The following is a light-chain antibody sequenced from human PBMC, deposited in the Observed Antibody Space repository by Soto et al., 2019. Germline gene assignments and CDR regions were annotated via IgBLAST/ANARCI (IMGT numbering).Light chain of an antibody. CDR3: CSYAGSHTYV. CDR2: EVS. V-gene: IGLV2-14*01. CDR1: SSDVGNYNY. J-gene: IGLJ1*01. Sequence: QSALTQPASVSGSPGQSITISCSGTSSDVGNYNYVTWYQQHAGKAPKLMIFEVSDRPSGVSNRFSGSKSGNTASLTISGLQAEDEADYYCCSYAGSHTYVFGTGTKLPVL.